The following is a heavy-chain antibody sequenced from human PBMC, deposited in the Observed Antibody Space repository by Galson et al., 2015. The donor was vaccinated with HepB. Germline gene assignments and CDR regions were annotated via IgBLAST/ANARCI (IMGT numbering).Heavy chain of an antibody. CDR1: GYSFTSYW. D-gene: IGHD2-2*02. Sequence: QSGAEVKKPGESLKISCKGSGYSFTSYWIGWVRQMPGKGLEWMGIIYPGDSDTRYSPSFQGQVTISADKSISTAYLQWSSLKASDTAMYYCATLDIVVVPAAIEGAFDIWGQGTMVTVSS. CDR2: IYPGDSDT. CDR3: ATLDIVVVPAAIEGAFDI. J-gene: IGHJ3*02. V-gene: IGHV5-51*03.